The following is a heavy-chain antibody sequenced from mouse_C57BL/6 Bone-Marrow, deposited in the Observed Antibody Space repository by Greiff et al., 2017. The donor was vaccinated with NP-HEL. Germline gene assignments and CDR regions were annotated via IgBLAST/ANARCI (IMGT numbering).Heavy chain of an antibody. CDR3: ARPCYDYGSTYYAIDY. D-gene: IGHD1-1*01. V-gene: IGHV1-81*01. CDR2: IYPRSGNT. Sequence: VQLQQSGAELVRPGASVKLSCKASGYTFTSYGISWVKQRTGQGLEWIGEIYPRSGNTYYNEKFKGKATLTADKSSSTAYMELRSLTSNDSAVYVWARPCYDYGSTYYAIDYWGQGTTVTVSS. J-gene: IGHJ4*01. CDR1: GYTFTSYG.